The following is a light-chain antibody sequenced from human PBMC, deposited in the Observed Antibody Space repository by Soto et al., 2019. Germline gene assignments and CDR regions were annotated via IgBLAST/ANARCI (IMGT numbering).Light chain of an antibody. CDR1: QAVGSN. V-gene: IGKV3-15*01. CDR3: QQYNDWPPFT. Sequence: EIVMTQSPATLSVSPGERATLSCRASQAVGSNLAWYQQKPGQAPRLLIYGASTRATGIPARFSGSGSGTEFTLTISSLLSEDFAVYYCQQYNDWPPFTFGPGTRVDIK. J-gene: IGKJ3*01. CDR2: GAS.